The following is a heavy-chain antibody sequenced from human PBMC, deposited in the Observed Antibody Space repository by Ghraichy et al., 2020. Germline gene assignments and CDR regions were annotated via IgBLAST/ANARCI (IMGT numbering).Heavy chain of an antibody. CDR1: GFTFTSHA. Sequence: GESLNISCVASGFTFTSHAMTWVRQAPGKGLEWVSSICASGDTPNYGPSASGRITNSKDQSKNNVYLPLNSLRAEDTAIDFFAKGSTSAKDYYGMDVWGQGTTVTVS. CDR2: ICASGDTP. CDR3: AKGSTSAKDYYGMDV. J-gene: IGHJ6*02. D-gene: IGHD2/OR15-2a*01. V-gene: IGHV3-23*01.